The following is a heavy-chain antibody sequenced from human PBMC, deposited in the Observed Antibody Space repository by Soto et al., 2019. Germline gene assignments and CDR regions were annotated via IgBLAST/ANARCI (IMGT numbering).Heavy chain of an antibody. CDR2: INPSGRST. CDR1: VNSFSSYY. J-gene: IGHJ3*01. V-gene: IGHV1-46*01. D-gene: IGHD3-16*02. Sequence: NGSRKSAVNSFSSYYVDCLLHTPRQGPEWMGVINPSGRSTSYAQTFQGRVTMTRDTSTSSIYMELSSLTSEDTAVYYCVSDYRTYERHHAFDVWGHGTMVTVSS. CDR3: VSDYRTYERHHAFDV.